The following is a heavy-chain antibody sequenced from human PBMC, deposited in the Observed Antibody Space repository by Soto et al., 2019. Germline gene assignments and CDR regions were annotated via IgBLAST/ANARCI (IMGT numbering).Heavy chain of an antibody. Sequence: TGGSLRLSCAASRFNFSTYAVNWVRQAPGKGLEWIGRIRSNADGGTADLAAPVRGRFSISRDDSTDTLYLQLNSLQLDDTAVYFCSTALRRDSALGAYWGQGTLVTVSS. V-gene: IGHV3-15*01. CDR2: IRSNADGGTA. CDR3: STALRRDSALGAY. CDR1: RFNFSTYA. J-gene: IGHJ4*02. D-gene: IGHD3-16*01.